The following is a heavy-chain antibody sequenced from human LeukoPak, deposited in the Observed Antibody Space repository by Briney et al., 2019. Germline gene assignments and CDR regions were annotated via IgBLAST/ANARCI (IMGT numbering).Heavy chain of an antibody. CDR1: GASIRSYY. V-gene: IGHV4-59*08. CDR2: ISYSGST. CDR3: ARHATIMTRFDS. J-gene: IGHJ5*01. Sequence: PSETLSLTCTVSGASIRSYYWSWIRQPPGKGLEWIAYISYSGSTSYNPSLKSRVTLSIDTSKNQFSLKVRSVTAADTAVYFCARHATIMTRFDSWGQGSLVTVSS. D-gene: IGHD3-16*01.